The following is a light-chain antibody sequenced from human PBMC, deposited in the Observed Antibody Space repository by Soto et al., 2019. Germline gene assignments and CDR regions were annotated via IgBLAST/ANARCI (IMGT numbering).Light chain of an antibody. Sequence: QSALTQPASVSVSPGQTITISCPGTSSDIGGYNAVSWYQHHPGKAPKLIIYEVTHRPSGVSDRFSASKSGNTASLTISGLQAEDEADYYCNSFRVSHLYVFGTGTKVTVL. CDR1: SSDIGGYNA. CDR3: NSFRVSHLYV. V-gene: IGLV2-14*01. CDR2: EVT. J-gene: IGLJ1*01.